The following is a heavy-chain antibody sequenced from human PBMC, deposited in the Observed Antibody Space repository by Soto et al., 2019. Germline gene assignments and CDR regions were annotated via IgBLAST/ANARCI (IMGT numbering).Heavy chain of an antibody. J-gene: IGHJ4*02. CDR1: GGSFSGYY. Sequence: QVQLQQWGAGLLKPSETLSLTCAVYGGSFSGYYWSWIRQPPGKGLEWIGEINHSGSTNYNPSLKSRVTISVDTSKNQFSLKLSSVTAADTAVYYCAREPYSSSSGGADYWGQGTLVTFSS. D-gene: IGHD6-6*01. CDR2: INHSGST. CDR3: AREPYSSSSGGADY. V-gene: IGHV4-34*01.